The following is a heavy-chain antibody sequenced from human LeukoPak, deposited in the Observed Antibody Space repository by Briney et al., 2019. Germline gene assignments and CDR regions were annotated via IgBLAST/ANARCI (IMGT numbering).Heavy chain of an antibody. CDR1: GDSIITDDYY. CDR3: ARVFGMYQEAMDV. J-gene: IGHJ6*02. CDR2: T. Sequence: PSETLSLTCIVSGDSIITDDYYWGWVRQPPGKGLEWLGSTYRIPPLKSQVTISVDTSRNQFSLRLSSVTAADTAVYFCARVFGMYQEAMDVWGQGTTVTVSS. V-gene: IGHV4-39*07. D-gene: IGHD3-3*01.